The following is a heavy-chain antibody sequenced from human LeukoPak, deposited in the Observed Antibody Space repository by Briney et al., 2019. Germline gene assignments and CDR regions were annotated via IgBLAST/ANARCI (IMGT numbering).Heavy chain of an antibody. V-gene: IGHV1-8*02. CDR1: GYTFTSYG. CDR3: ARGRYCSSTSCYRRGLFDY. D-gene: IGHD2-2*02. J-gene: IGHJ4*02. CDR2: MNPNSGNT. Sequence: ASVKVSCKASGYTFTSYGINWVRQATGQGLEWMGWMNPNSGNTGYAQKFQGRVTMTRNTSISTAYMELSSLRSEDTAVYYCARGRYCSSTSCYRRGLFDYWGQGTLVTVSS.